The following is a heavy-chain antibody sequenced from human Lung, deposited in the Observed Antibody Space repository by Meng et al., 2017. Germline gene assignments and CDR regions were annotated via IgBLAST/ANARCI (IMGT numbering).Heavy chain of an antibody. J-gene: IGHJ4*02. CDR1: GGSFSDYY. D-gene: IGHD4-11*01. CDR2: INHSGST. CDR3: ARGPTTMAHDFDY. V-gene: IGHV4-34*01. Sequence: QLQQWGAGLLKPSETRSLTCVVSGGSFSDYYWSWIRQPPGKGLEWIGEINHSGSTNYNPSLESRATISVDTSQNNLSLKLSSVTAADSAVYYCARGPTTMAHDFDYWGQGTLVTVSS.